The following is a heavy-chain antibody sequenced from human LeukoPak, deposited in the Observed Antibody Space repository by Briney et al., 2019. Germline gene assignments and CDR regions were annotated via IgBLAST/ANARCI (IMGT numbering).Heavy chain of an antibody. V-gene: IGHV1-69*13. Sequence: GASVKVSCKASGGTFSSYAISWVRQAPGQGLEWMGGIIPIFGTANYAQKFQGRVTITADESTSTAYMELSSLRSEDTAVYYCARAIVVVPAADSGVYNYYYYYGMDVWGQGTTVTVSS. J-gene: IGHJ6*02. CDR1: GGTFSSYA. CDR3: ARAIVVVPAADSGVYNYYYYYGMDV. D-gene: IGHD2-2*01. CDR2: IIPIFGTA.